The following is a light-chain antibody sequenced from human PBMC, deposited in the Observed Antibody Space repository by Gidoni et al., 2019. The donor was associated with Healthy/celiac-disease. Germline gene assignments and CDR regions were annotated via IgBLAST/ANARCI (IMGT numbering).Light chain of an antibody. CDR3: SSYTSSSTLWV. V-gene: IGLV2-14*01. J-gene: IGLJ3*02. Sequence: QSALTQPASVSGSPGQSITISCTGTSSDVGGYNYVSWYQQHPGKAPKLMIYDVSNRPSGVSNRFSGSKSGNTASLPISGLQAEDEAAYYCSSYTSSSTLWVFGGGTKLTVL. CDR1: SSDVGGYNY. CDR2: DVS.